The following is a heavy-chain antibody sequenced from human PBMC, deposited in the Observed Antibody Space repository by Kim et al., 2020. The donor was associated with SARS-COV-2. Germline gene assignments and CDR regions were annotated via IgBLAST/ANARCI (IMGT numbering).Heavy chain of an antibody. CDR3: ARVGDGSGSYPHVPYYYYGMDV. Sequence: SVKVSCKASGGTFSSYAISWVRQAPGQGLEWMGGIIPIFGTANYAQKFQGRVTITADESTSTAYMELSSLRSEDTAVYYCARVGDGSGSYPHVPYYYYGMDVWGQGTTVTVSS. CDR1: GGTFSSYA. J-gene: IGHJ6*02. CDR2: IIPIFGTA. D-gene: IGHD3-10*01. V-gene: IGHV1-69*13.